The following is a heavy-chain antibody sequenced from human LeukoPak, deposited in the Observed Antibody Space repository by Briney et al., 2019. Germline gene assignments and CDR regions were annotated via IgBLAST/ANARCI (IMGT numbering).Heavy chain of an antibody. J-gene: IGHJ5*02. D-gene: IGHD2-15*01. V-gene: IGHV3-49*04. CDR1: GFTFPDYA. CDR2: IRSEAYGGTA. Sequence: GGSPRLSCTTYGFTFPDYAMTWVRQAPGKGLESVGFIRSEAYGGTAEYAASVKDRFTISRHDSKSIAYLQMNSLKTEDTAVYYCTRAVYCSGGACSFDPWGQGTLVTVSS. CDR3: TRAVYCSGGACSFDP.